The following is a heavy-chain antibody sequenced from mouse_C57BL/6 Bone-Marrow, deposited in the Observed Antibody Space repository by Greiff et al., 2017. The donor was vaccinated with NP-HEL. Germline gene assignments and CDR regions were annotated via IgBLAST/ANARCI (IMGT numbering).Heavy chain of an antibody. D-gene: IGHD2-4*01. J-gene: IGHJ1*03. CDR3: AREGLRRYWYFDV. V-gene: IGHV1-52*01. CDR1: GYTFTSYW. Sequence: QVQLQQPGAELVRPGSSVKLSCKASGYTFTSYWMHWVKQRPIQGLEWIGNIDPSDSETHYNQKFKDKATLTVDKSSSTAYMQLSSLTSEDSAVYYCAREGLRRYWYFDVWGTGTTVTVSS. CDR2: IDPSDSET.